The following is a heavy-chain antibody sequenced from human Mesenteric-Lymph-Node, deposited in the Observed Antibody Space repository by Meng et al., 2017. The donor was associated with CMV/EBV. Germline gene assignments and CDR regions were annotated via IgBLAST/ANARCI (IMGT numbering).Heavy chain of an antibody. CDR2: VYSGGFT. V-gene: IGHV3-53*01. D-gene: IGHD5-24*01. CDR3: ASPYNFTSAEYFRQ. CDR1: GFSVSSTY. Sequence: GESLKISCAASGFSVSSTYMAWVRQAPGKGLEWVSIVYSGGFTYFADSVKGRFTISRDNPKNTVYLHMGSLGAEDTATYFGASPYNFTSAEYFRQWGQGTLVTVSS. J-gene: IGHJ1*01.